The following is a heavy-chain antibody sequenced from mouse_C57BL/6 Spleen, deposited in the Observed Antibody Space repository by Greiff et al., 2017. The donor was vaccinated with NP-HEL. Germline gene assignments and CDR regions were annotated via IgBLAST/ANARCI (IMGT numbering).Heavy chain of an antibody. CDR1: GYTFTSYW. CDR2: IDPSDSYT. Sequence: VQLQQSGAELVKPGASVKLSCKASGYTFTSYWMQWVNQRPGQGLEWIGEIDPSDSYTNYNQKFKGKATLTVDTSSSTAYMQLSSRTAEDAAVYYCARRAFYGGFAYWGQGTLVTVAA. D-gene: IGHD1-1*01. V-gene: IGHV1-50*01. J-gene: IGHJ3*01. CDR3: ARRAFYGGFAY.